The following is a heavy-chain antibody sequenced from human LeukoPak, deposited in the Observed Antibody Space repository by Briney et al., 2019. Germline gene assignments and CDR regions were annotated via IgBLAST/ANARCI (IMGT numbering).Heavy chain of an antibody. CDR3: AREVGYSNYFVY. Sequence: SETLSLTCTVSGGSISSYYWSWIRQPPGKGLEWIGYIYYSGSTNYNPSLKSRVTISVDTSKNQFSLKLSSVTAADTAVYYCAREVGYSNYFVYWGQGTLVTVSS. V-gene: IGHV4-59*01. D-gene: IGHD2-15*01. CDR2: IYYSGST. J-gene: IGHJ4*02. CDR1: GGSISSYY.